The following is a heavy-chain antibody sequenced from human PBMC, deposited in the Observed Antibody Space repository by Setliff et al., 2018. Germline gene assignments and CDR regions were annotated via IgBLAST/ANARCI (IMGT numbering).Heavy chain of an antibody. J-gene: IGHJ4*02. CDR1: GESFSNNY. D-gene: IGHD5-12*01. Sequence: PSETLSLTCSVYGESFSNNYWSWIRQTPGKGLEWIGESNHGGSTSYHPSLKSRLTMSVDTSKNQFSLKLTSVTAADTAMYYCAGTPARGTTWLSPFDYWGQGTLVTVSS. V-gene: IGHV4-34*01. CDR3: AGTPARGTTWLSPFDY. CDR2: SNHGGST.